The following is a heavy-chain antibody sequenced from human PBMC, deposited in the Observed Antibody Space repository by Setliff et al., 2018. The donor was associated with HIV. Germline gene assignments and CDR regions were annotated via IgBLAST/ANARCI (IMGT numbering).Heavy chain of an antibody. D-gene: IGHD6-19*01. J-gene: IGHJ3*02. V-gene: IGHV1-46*01. Sequence: ASVKVSCKASGYTFTSYYIHWVRQAPGQGLEWMGIINPSGGGTTYAQTFQDRVTMSRDTSTSTVYMELSSLRSEDTAVYYCAREALHAGGWRGAFDIWGQGTMVTVSS. CDR3: AREALHAGGWRGAFDI. CDR2: INPSGGGT. CDR1: GYTFTSYY.